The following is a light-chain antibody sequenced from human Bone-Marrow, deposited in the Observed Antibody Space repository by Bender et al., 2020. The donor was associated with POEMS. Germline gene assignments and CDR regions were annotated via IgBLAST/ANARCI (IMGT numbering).Light chain of an antibody. CDR3: ATWDGSLNGVV. CDR2: EVT. V-gene: IGLV2-14*02. CDR1: SSDVGSYNL. Sequence: QSALTQPASVSGSPGQSITISCTGTSSDVGSYNLVSWYQQHPGKAPKFIIYEVTKRPSGVSDRFSGSKSGTSASLAISGLQSEDEADYYCATWDGSLNGVVFGGGTQLTVL. J-gene: IGLJ7*01.